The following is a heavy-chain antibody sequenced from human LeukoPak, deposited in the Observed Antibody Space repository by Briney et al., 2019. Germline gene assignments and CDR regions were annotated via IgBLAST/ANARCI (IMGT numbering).Heavy chain of an antibody. D-gene: IGHD1-26*01. CDR3: ARGVGARGAFDI. CDR1: GFTFSSYS. Sequence: GSLRLSCAASGFTFSSYSMNWVRQAPGKGLEWVSSISSSSSYIYYADSVKGRFTISRDNAKNSLYLQMNSLRAEDTAVYYCARGVGARGAFDIWGQGTMVTVSS. J-gene: IGHJ3*02. V-gene: IGHV3-21*01. CDR2: ISSSSSYI.